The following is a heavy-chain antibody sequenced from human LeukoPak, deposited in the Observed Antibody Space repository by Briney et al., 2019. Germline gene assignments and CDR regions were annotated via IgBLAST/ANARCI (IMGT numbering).Heavy chain of an antibody. CDR3: AADGTD. V-gene: IGHV1-69*05. J-gene: IGHJ4*02. Sequence: AASVNVSCKASGGTFNSYAINWVRQAPGQGLEWMGGIIPRLGTTKYIEKFQGRITITTDEATTAAYMEVTGLRSEDTGVYYCAADGTDWGQGTLVTVSS. CDR2: IIPRLGTT. CDR1: GGTFNSYA.